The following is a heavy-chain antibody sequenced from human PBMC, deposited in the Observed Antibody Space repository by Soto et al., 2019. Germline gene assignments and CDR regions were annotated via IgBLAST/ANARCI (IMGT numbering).Heavy chain of an antibody. CDR1: GFTFSGYD. J-gene: IGHJ4*02. V-gene: IGHV3-11*01. Sequence: QVQLVESGGGLVKPGGSLRLSCAASGFTFSGYDMSWLRQAPGKGLEWVSYITSSGSNTYDAESVKGRFTISRDNTKNLLYLPINRLSAEYTAVYHCARRGTISSPHHSAHWGQGTLVTVSS. CDR2: ITSSGSNT. CDR3: ARRGTISSPHHSAH. D-gene: IGHD6-6*01.